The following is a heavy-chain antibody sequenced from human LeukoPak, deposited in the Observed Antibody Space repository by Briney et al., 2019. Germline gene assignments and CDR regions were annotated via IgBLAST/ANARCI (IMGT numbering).Heavy chain of an antibody. CDR1: GGSISSYY. CDR2: IYYSGST. J-gene: IGHJ4*02. Sequence: SETLSLTCTVSGGSISSYYWSWIRQPPGKGLEWIGYIYYSGSTNYNPSLKNRVTISVDTSKNQFSLKLSSVTAADTAVYYCARAHPRPSSGWPDLDYWGQGTLVTVSS. D-gene: IGHD6-19*01. CDR3: ARAHPRPSSGWPDLDY. V-gene: IGHV4-59*01.